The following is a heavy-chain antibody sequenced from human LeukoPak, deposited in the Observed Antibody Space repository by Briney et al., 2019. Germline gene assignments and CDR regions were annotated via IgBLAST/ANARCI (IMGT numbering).Heavy chain of an antibody. Sequence: SETLSLTCTVYDGSLSGYYWGWIRQPPGKGLEWIGSMYHNGSTYYNPSLKSRVTISVDTSKNQFSLKLTSVTAADTAVYYCARHPSGRMWLQQGGWFDPWGQGTLVTVSS. CDR3: ARHPSGRMWLQQGGWFDP. D-gene: IGHD5-24*01. CDR2: MYHNGST. V-gene: IGHV4-39*01. CDR1: DGSLSGYY. J-gene: IGHJ5*02.